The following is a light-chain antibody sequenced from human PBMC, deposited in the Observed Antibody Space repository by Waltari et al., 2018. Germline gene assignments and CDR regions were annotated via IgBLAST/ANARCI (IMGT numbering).Light chain of an antibody. CDR2: EVD. CDR3: SSYSYSSAWP. CDR1: SSDLGSYDL. V-gene: IGLV2-23*02. J-gene: IGLJ3*02. Sequence: QSALTQPASVSASPGQSISITCTGTSSDLGSYDLFAWYQQPPDKAPKLIIYEVDKRPSGVSDRFSGSKSGNTASLTISGLQAEDEALYFCSSYSYSSAWPFGGGTLVTVL.